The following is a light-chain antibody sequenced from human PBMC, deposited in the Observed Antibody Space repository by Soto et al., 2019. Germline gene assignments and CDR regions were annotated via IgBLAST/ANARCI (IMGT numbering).Light chain of an antibody. Sequence: DIQMTQSPSSLSASVGDRVTLTCRASQSISTYLNWYQQKPGKAPNLLIYAASRLQSGVPSRFTGSGSGTDFTLTISSLQPEDFATYYCQQSHSIPYTFAQGTKLEIK. CDR3: QQSHSIPYT. J-gene: IGKJ2*01. CDR2: AAS. V-gene: IGKV1-39*01. CDR1: QSISTY.